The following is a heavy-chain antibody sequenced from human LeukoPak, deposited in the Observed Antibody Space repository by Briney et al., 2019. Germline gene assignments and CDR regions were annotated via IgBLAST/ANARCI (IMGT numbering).Heavy chain of an antibody. Sequence: SVTLSLTCSVSGGSISSNYWSWIRQPAGKGLEWIGRIYTSGSTKYNPSLKSRVTMSVDTSKNQFSLKLSSVTSTDTAVYYCAREWNPSGWVDYFDSWGQGTLVTVSS. J-gene: IGHJ4*02. CDR3: AREWNPSGWVDYFDS. CDR2: IYTSGST. V-gene: IGHV4-4*07. D-gene: IGHD1-1*01. CDR1: GGSISSNY.